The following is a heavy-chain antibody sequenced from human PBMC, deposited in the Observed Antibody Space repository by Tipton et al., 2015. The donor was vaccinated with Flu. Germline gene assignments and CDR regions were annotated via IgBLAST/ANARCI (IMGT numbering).Heavy chain of an antibody. Sequence: QLVQSGAEVKKPGSSVKVSCKASGGTFSSYAISWVRQAPGQGLEWMGGIIPIFGTANYAQKFQGRVTITADESTSTAYMELSSLRSEDTAVYYCARGGITGTTMHYYYGMDVWDQGTTVTVSS. CDR2: IIPIFGTA. CDR3: ARGGITGTTMHYYYGMDV. V-gene: IGHV1-69*01. D-gene: IGHD1-7*01. J-gene: IGHJ6*02. CDR1: GGTFSSYA.